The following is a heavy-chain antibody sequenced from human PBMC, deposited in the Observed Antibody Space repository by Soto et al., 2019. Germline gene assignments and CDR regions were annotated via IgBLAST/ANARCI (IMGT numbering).Heavy chain of an antibody. D-gene: IGHD4-17*01. Sequence: QVQLVQSGAEVKKPGASVKVSCKTSGYTFAAYYIHWIRQAPGQGLEWMGWINPTSGGTVYAQNFQDRVTTTRDTSISTAYMELRRLNSDDTAVYYCARDPGYGDYWGYFFDSWGQGTPVTVSS. CDR1: GYTFAAYY. V-gene: IGHV1-2*02. J-gene: IGHJ4*02. CDR3: ARDPGYGDYWGYFFDS. CDR2: INPTSGGT.